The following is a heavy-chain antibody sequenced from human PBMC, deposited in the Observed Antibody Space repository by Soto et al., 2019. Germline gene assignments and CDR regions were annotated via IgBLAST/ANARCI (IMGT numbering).Heavy chain of an antibody. D-gene: IGHD6-6*01. J-gene: IGHJ4*02. CDR2: IWYDGSNK. Sequence: GGSLRLSCAASGFTFSSYGMHWVRQAPGKGLEWVAVIWYDGSNKYYADSVKGRFTISRDNSKNTLYLRMNSLRAEDTAVYYCARDSSSSTYFDYWGQGTLVTVSS. V-gene: IGHV3-33*01. CDR3: ARDSSSSTYFDY. CDR1: GFTFSSYG.